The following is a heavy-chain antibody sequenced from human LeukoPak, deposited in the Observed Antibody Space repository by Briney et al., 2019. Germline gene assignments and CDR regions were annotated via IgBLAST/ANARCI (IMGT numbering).Heavy chain of an antibody. CDR2: INPSGGST. J-gene: IGHJ4*02. V-gene: IGHV1-46*01. CDR1: GYTFTSYY. CDR3: ARDYYGSGSYTPSDY. Sequence: GASVKVSCKASGYTFTSYYMHWVRQAPGQGLEWMGIINPSGGSTSYAQKFQGRVTMTRDMSTSTVYMELSSLRSEDTAVYYCARDYYGSGSYTPSDYWGQGTLVTVSS. D-gene: IGHD3-10*01.